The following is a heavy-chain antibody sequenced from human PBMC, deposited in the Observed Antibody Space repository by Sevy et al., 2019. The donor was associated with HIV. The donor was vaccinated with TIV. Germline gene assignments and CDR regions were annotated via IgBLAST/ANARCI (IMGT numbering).Heavy chain of an antibody. Sequence: GGSLILSCAASGITFTNAWMTWVRQAPGKGLEWVGRIKSNTDGGTTDHAAPVKGRFTISRDDSKSTLFLQMHSLKTDDTAVYYCATKGNFWSGYQYFDYWGQGTLVTVSS. CDR3: ATKGNFWSGYQYFDY. D-gene: IGHD3-3*01. V-gene: IGHV3-15*01. CDR2: IKSNTDGGTT. J-gene: IGHJ4*02. CDR1: GITFTNAW.